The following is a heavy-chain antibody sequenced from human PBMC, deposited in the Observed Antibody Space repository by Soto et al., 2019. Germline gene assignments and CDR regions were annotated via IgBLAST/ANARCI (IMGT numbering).Heavy chain of an antibody. J-gene: IGHJ4*02. CDR1: GFTFSSYS. D-gene: IGHD5-12*01. V-gene: IGHV3-21*01. CDR3: ARDISGYDFGVVYFDY. Sequence: PGGSLRLSCAASGFTFSSYSMNWVRQAPGKGLEWVSSISSSSSYIYYADSVKGRFTISRDNAKNSLYLQMNSLRAEDTAVYYCARDISGYDFGVVYFDYWGQGTLVTVSS. CDR2: ISSSSSYI.